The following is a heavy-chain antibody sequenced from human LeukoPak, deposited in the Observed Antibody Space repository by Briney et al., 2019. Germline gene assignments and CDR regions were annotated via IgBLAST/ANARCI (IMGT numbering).Heavy chain of an antibody. CDR3: ARNHYGHPLDY. J-gene: IGHJ4*02. Sequence: SETPSLTCTVSGGSISSSSYYWGWIRQPPGKGLEWIGTIYYSGSTYYNPSLKSRVTISVDTSKNQFSLKLSSVTAADTAVYYCARNHYGHPLDYWGQGTLVTVSS. D-gene: IGHD4-17*01. CDR1: GGSISSSSYY. V-gene: IGHV4-39*07. CDR2: IYYSGST.